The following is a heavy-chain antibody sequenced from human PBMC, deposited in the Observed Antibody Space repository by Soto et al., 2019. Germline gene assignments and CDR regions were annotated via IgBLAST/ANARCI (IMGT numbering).Heavy chain of an antibody. Sequence: SETLSLTCTVSGGSISSSSYYWGWIRQPPGKGLEWIGSIYYSGSTYYNPSLKSRVTISVDTSKNQFSLKLSSVTAADTAVYYCARRPLWFGELSVDVWGQGTTVTVSS. CDR1: GGSISSSSYY. CDR2: IYYSGST. V-gene: IGHV4-39*01. J-gene: IGHJ6*02. D-gene: IGHD3-10*01. CDR3: ARRPLWFGELSVDV.